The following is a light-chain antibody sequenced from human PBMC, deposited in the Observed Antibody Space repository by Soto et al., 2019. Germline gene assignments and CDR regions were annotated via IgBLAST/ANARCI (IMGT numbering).Light chain of an antibody. CDR1: QSVSSN. CDR3: QQYNNWPQT. J-gene: IGKJ1*01. V-gene: IGKV3-15*01. Sequence: EIVMTQSPATLSVSPGERATLSCRASQSVSSNLAWYQQKPGQAPTLLIYGSSTRATGITARFSGSGSGTEFTLTIRSLQSEDFAVYYCQQYNNWPQTFGQGTKVEIK. CDR2: GSS.